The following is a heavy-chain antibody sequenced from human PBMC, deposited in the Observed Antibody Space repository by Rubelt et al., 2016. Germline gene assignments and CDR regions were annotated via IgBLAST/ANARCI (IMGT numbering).Heavy chain of an antibody. Sequence: SSYAMHWVRQAPGKGLEWVAVISYDGSNKYYADSVKGRFTISRDNSKNTLYLQMNSLRAEDTAVYYCARDYDYVWGSYRSQYYFDYWGQGTLVTVSS. V-gene: IGHV3-30*04. D-gene: IGHD3-16*02. CDR3: ARDYDYVWGSYRSQYYFDY. CDR2: ISYDGSNK. J-gene: IGHJ4*02. CDR1: SSYA.